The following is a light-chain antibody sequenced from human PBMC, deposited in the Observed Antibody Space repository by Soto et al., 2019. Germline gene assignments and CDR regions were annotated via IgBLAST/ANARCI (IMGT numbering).Light chain of an antibody. CDR2: KAS. V-gene: IGKV1-5*03. CDR1: QTISSW. J-gene: IGKJ1*01. CDR3: QHYNSYSGA. Sequence: DIQMTQSPSTLSGSVGDRVTITCRASQTISSWLAWYQQKPGKAPKLLIYKASTLKSGVPSRFSGSGSGTEFTLTISSLQLDDFATYYCQHYNSYSGAFGQGTKVDIK.